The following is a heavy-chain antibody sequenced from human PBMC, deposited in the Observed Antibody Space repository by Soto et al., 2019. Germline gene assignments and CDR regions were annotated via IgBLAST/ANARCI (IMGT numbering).Heavy chain of an antibody. J-gene: IGHJ6*02. D-gene: IGHD5-12*01. CDR1: GFTFHEYA. Sequence: EVQLIESGGGWVQPGTSLRVSCGACGFTFHEYAMHWVRQAPGKGLEWVSGISSDGDTIAYADSVQGRFTVFRDNAKNSLYLQMNCLRAEDTALYYCTKGGYDLIYYFGMDVWGQGTTVTVSS. CDR2: ISSDGDTI. V-gene: IGHV3-9*01. CDR3: TKGGYDLIYYFGMDV.